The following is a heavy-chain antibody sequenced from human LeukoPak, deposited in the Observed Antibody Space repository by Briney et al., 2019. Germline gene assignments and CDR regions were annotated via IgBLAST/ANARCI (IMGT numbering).Heavy chain of an antibody. CDR1: GFTFSYYA. V-gene: IGHV3-30*04. D-gene: IGHD4-23*01. CDR3: AKDPGRGKGAEEYFQH. Sequence: GRSLRLSCAASGFTFSYYAMHWVRQAPGKGLEWGAVISYDGSNKYYADSVKGRFTISRDNSKNTLYLQMNSLRAEDTAVYYCAKDPGRGKGAEEYFQHWGQGTLVTVSS. J-gene: IGHJ1*01. CDR2: ISYDGSNK.